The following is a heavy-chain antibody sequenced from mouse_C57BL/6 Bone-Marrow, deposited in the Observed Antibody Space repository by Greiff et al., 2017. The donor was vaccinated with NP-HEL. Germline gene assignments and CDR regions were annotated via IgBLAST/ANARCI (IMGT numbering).Heavy chain of an antibody. Sequence: EVKLVESEGGLVQPGSSMKLSCTASGFTFSDYYMAWVRQVPEKGLEWVANINYDGSSTYYLDSLKSRFIISRDNAKNILYLQMSSLKSEDTATYYCASEVDYYYYAMDYWGQGTSVTVSS. CDR3: ASEVDYYYYAMDY. CDR2: INYDGSST. V-gene: IGHV5-16*01. D-gene: IGHD1-1*01. J-gene: IGHJ4*01. CDR1: GFTFSDYY.